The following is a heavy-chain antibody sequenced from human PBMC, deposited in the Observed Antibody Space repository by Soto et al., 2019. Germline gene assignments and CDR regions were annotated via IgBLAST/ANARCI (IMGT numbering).Heavy chain of an antibody. CDR1: GGSISSGGYY. CDR2: IYYSGTT. V-gene: IGHV4-31*03. D-gene: IGHD3-22*01. J-gene: IGHJ4*02. Sequence: SETLSLTCTVSGGSISSGGYYWSWIRQHPGKGLEWIGYIYYSGTTYYNPSLKSRVTISVDTSKNQFSLKLRSVTAADRAVYYCARGSVDTVDSSGFYEYWCQGTPVTVSS. CDR3: ARGSVDTVDSSGFYEY.